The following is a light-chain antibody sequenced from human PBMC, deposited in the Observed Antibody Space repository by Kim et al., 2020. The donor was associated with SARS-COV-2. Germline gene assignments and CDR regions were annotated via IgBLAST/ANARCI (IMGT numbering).Light chain of an antibody. Sequence: ASVGDRVTIPCRASLSVSSWLAWYQQKPGKAPDLLIYKASTLQSGVPSRFSGSGSGSEFTLTISSLQPDDFATYYCQQYSSFPWTFGQGTKVDIK. CDR3: QQYSSFPWT. J-gene: IGKJ1*01. V-gene: IGKV1-5*03. CDR1: LSVSSW. CDR2: KAS.